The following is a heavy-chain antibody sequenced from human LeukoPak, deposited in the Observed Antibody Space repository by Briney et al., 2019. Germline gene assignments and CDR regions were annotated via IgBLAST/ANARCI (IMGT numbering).Heavy chain of an antibody. CDR3: ARPGYYYDSSGYLVGWFDP. CDR1: GGSFSGCY. CDR2: INHSGST. J-gene: IGHJ5*02. Sequence: SETLSLTCAVYGGSFSGCYWSWIRQPPGKGLEWIGEINHSGSTNYNPSLKSRVTISVDTSKNQFSLKLSSVTAADTAVYYCARPGYYYDSSGYLVGWFDPWGQGTLVTVSS. V-gene: IGHV4-34*01. D-gene: IGHD3-22*01.